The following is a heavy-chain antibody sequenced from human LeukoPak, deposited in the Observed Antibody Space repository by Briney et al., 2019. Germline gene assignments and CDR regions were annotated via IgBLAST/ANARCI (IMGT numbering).Heavy chain of an antibody. J-gene: IGHJ5*02. D-gene: IGHD1-26*01. CDR3: ARDLIVGATTGWFDP. CDR1: GGTFSSYA. V-gene: IGHV1-69*05. CDR2: IIPIFGTA. Sequence: GASVKVSCKASGGTFSSYAISWVRQAPGQGLEWMGGIIPIFGTANYAQKFQGRVTMTRDMSTSTFYMELSSLRSEDTAVYYCARDLIVGATTGWFDPWGQGTQVTVSS.